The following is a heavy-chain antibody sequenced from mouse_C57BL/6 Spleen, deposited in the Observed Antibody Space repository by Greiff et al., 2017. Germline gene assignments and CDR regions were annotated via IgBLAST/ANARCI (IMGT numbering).Heavy chain of an antibody. CDR2: IDPTDSYT. D-gene: IGHD2-5*01. CDR3: ARYYSNYFFYAMDY. V-gene: IGHV1-50*01. CDR1: GYTFTSYW. Sequence: QVQLQQPGAELVKPGASVKLSCKASGYTFTSYWMPWVKQRPGQGLEWIGEIDPTDSYTNYNQKFKGKATLTVDTSSSTAYLQLSSLTSEDSAVYYCARYYSNYFFYAMDYWGQGTSVTVSS. J-gene: IGHJ4*01.